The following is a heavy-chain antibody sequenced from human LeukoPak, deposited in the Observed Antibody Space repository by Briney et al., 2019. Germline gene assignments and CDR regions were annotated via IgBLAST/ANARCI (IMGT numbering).Heavy chain of an antibody. Sequence: GGSLRLSCAASGFTFDDYAMHWVRQAPGKGLEWVSLISWDGGSTYYADSVKGRFTISRDNSKNSLYLQMNSLRAEDTALYYCAKDMRDPTYYFDYWGQGTLVTVSS. J-gene: IGHJ4*02. CDR1: GFTFDDYA. CDR3: AKDMRDPTYYFDY. V-gene: IGHV3-43D*03. CDR2: ISWDGGST.